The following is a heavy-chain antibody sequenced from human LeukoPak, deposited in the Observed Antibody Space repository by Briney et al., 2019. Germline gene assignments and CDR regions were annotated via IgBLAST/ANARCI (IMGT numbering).Heavy chain of an antibody. D-gene: IGHD5-24*01. V-gene: IGHV3-21*01. CDR1: GFTFSSYR. Sequence: PGGSLRLSCAASGFTFSSYRMNWVRQAPGKGLEWVSSISSSSSYIYYADSVKGRFTISRDNAKNSLYLQMNSLRAEDTAVYYCARDAEMATIGMAYWGQGTLVTVSS. CDR2: ISSSSSYI. J-gene: IGHJ4*02. CDR3: ARDAEMATIGMAY.